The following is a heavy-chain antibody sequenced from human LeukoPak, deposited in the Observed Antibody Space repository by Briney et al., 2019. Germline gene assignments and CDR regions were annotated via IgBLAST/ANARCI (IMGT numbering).Heavy chain of an antibody. V-gene: IGHV3-9*01. J-gene: IGHJ4*02. Sequence: GGSLRLSCAASGFRFDDYAMHWVRQAPGKGLEWILGISWNSGSIDYADSVKGRFTISRDNAKNSLYLQMNSLRAEDTALYYCTKDLGRRNGDFYFDYWGQGTQVTVSS. CDR3: TKDLGRRNGDFYFDY. D-gene: IGHD4-17*01. CDR1: GFRFDDYA. CDR2: ISWNSGSI.